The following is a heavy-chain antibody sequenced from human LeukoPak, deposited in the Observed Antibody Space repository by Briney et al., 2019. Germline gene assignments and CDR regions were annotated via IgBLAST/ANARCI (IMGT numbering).Heavy chain of an antibody. CDR3: ARVIVGATHNWFDP. J-gene: IGHJ5*02. CDR2: IRSSSTTI. V-gene: IGHV3-48*02. D-gene: IGHD1-26*01. Sequence: PGGSLRLSCAASGFTFSSYSMNWVPQSPGKGLEWVSYIRSSSTTIYYADSVEGRFTISRDNAKNSVFLQMNTLRDEDTAVYYCARVIVGATHNWFDPWGQGTLVTVSS. CDR1: GFTFSSYS.